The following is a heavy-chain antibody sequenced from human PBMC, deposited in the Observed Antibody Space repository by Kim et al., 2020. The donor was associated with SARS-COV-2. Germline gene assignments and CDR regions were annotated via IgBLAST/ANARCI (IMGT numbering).Heavy chain of an antibody. CDR3: ARGQLVPFYFDN. D-gene: IGHD6-13*01. J-gene: IGHJ4*02. CDR2: INHSGST. Sequence: SETLSLTCAVYGGSFSGYYWSWIRQPPGKGLEWIGEINHSGSTNYNPSLKSRVTISVDTSKNQFSLKLSSVTAADTAVYYCARGQLVPFYFDNWGQGTLVNVSS. CDR1: GGSFSGYY. V-gene: IGHV4-34*01.